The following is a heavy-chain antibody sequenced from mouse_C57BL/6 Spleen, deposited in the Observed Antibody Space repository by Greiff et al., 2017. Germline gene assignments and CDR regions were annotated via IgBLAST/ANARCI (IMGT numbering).Heavy chain of an antibody. Sequence: EVQWVESGGGLVQPGGSLSLSCAASGFTFTDYYMSWVRQPPGKALEWLGFIRNKANGYTTEYSASVKGRFTISRDNSQCILYLQMNALRAEDSATYYCARSGLGHYYFDYWGEGTTLTVSS. J-gene: IGHJ2*01. CDR3: ARSGLGHYYFDY. D-gene: IGHD3-3*01. CDR2: IRNKANGYTT. CDR1: GFTFTDYY. V-gene: IGHV7-3*01.